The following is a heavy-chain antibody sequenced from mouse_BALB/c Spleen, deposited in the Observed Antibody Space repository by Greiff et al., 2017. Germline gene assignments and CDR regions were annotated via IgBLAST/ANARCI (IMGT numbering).Heavy chain of an antibody. CDR1: GYTFTSYY. Sequence: QVQLQQSGAELVKPGASVKLSCKASGYTFTSYYMYWVKQRPGQGLEWIGEINPSNGGTNFNEKFKSKATLTVDKSSSTAYMQLSSLTSEDSAVYYCTRPATADAMDYWGQGTSVTVSS. CDR2: INPSNGGT. D-gene: IGHD1-2*01. J-gene: IGHJ4*01. V-gene: IGHV1S81*02. CDR3: TRPATADAMDY.